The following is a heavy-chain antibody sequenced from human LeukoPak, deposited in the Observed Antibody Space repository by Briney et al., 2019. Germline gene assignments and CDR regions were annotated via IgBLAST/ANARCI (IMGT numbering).Heavy chain of an antibody. V-gene: IGHV3-33*06. D-gene: IGHD4-17*01. J-gene: IGHJ5*02. CDR3: AKGGDDYGPPGP. Sequence: QPGRSLRLSCAASGFTFSSYGMHGVRQAPGKGLEWVAVIWYDGSNKYYADSVKGRFTISRDNSKNTLYLQMNSLRAEDTAVYYCAKGGDDYGPPGPWGQGTLVTVSS. CDR1: GFTFSSYG. CDR2: IWYDGSNK.